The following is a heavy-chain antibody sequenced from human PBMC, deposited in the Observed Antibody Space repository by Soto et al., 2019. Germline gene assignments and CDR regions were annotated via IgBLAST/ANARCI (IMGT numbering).Heavy chain of an antibody. D-gene: IGHD2-15*01. J-gene: IGHJ4*02. V-gene: IGHV3-33*01. CDR3: ARVGRYCSGGSCYPSGYFDY. CDR2: IWYDGSNK. Sequence: QVQLVESGGGVVQPGRSLRLSCAASGFTFSSYGMHWVRQAPGKGLEGVAVIWYDGSNKYYADSVKGRFTISRDNSKKSLYLQMNGRRAEDTAVYYCARVGRYCSGGSCYPSGYFDYWGQGTLVTVSS. CDR1: GFTFSSYG.